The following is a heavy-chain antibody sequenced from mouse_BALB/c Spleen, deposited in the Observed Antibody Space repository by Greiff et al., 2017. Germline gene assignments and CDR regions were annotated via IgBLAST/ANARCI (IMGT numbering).Heavy chain of an antibody. J-gene: IGHJ2*01. CDR3: TTTMITYFDY. CDR1: GYTFTSYW. CDR2: IYPGSGST. D-gene: IGHD2-4*01. V-gene: IGHV1S22*01. Sequence: LQQPGSELVRPGASVKLSCKASGYTFTSYWMHWVKQRHGQGLEWIGNIYPGSGSTNYDEKFKSKGTLTVDTSSSTAYMHLSSLTSEDSAVYYCTTTMITYFDYWGQGTTLTVSS.